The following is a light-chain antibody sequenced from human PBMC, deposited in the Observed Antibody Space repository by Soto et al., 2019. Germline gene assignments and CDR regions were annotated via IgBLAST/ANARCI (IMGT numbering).Light chain of an antibody. CDR3: MVYMGSGLLV. CDR1: SGSVSTSYY. V-gene: IGLV8-61*01. J-gene: IGLJ3*02. CDR2: NTN. Sequence: QTVVTQEPSFSVSPGRTVTLTCGLSSGSVSTSYYPSWYQQTPGQAPRLLIYNTNTRSSGVPARFSGSILGNKAALTITGAQADDESDYYCMVYMGSGLLVFGGGTKLTVL.